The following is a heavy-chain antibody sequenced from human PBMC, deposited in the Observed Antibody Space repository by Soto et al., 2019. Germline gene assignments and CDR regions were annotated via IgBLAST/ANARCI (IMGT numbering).Heavy chain of an antibody. V-gene: IGHV3-48*04. CDR1: GFTFSSYG. CDR3: ARETVPPWFDP. D-gene: IGHD1-1*01. J-gene: IGHJ5*02. CDR2: ISSSSTTI. Sequence: GGSLRLSCAASGFTFSSYGMNWVRQAPGKGLEWVSYISSSSTTIYYADSVKGRFTISRDNAKNFLYLQMNSLRAEDTAVYYCARETVPPWFDPWGQGTLVTVSS.